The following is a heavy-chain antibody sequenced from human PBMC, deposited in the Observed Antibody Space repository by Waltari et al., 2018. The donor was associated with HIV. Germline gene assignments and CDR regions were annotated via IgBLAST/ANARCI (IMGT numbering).Heavy chain of an antibody. Sequence: QLTLKGSGPTLAKSKQTLTLTCSFSGFSLSTSGVGVGWIRLPPGEALEWLALIYCDDAKRYNQARKSSLRITNDTAKTQVVLTMTMIDPVDTATDDCSHREDTAKVGSHYVDYWGQGSRGTV. CDR1: GFSLSTSGVG. CDR2: IYCDDAK. D-gene: IGHD5-18*01. V-gene: IGHV2-5*02. CDR3: SHREDTAKVGSHYVDY. J-gene: IGHJ4*02.